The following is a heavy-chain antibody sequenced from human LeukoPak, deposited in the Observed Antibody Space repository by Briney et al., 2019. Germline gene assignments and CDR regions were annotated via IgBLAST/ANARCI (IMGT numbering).Heavy chain of an antibody. D-gene: IGHD4-17*01. Sequence: PGGSLRLSCAASGFTFSSYSMNWVRQAPGKGLEWASYISSSSSTIYYADSVKGRFTISRDNAKNSLYLQMNSLRAEDTAVYYCARYDYGDYLFDYWGQGTLVTVSS. CDR1: GFTFSSYS. V-gene: IGHV3-48*01. CDR3: ARYDYGDYLFDY. CDR2: ISSSSSTI. J-gene: IGHJ4*02.